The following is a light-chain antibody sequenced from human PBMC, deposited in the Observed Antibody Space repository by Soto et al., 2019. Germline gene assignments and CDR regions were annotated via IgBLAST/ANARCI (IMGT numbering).Light chain of an antibody. V-gene: IGLV1-47*02. J-gene: IGLJ1*01. Sequence: QSVLTQPPSASGTPGQRVSISCSGYSPSIGTNFVYWYQQLPGTAPKVLIHSNNQRPSGGPDRFSGSKSGTSASLAISGLRSEDEADYYCAAWDDNLSTYVFGSGTRSPS. CDR2: SNN. CDR1: SPSIGTNF. CDR3: AAWDDNLSTYV.